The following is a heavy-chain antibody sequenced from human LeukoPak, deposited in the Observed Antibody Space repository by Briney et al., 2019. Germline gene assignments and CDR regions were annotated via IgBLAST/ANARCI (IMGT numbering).Heavy chain of an antibody. CDR1: GGSVNSGSYY. CDR3: AGALHESPPWDY. Sequence: KPSETLSLTCTVSGGSVNSGSYYWNWIRQPPGKGLEWIGYIYYSGSTNYNPSLKSRVTISVDTSKNQFSLKLSSVTAADTAVYYCAGALHESPPWDYWGQGTLVTVSS. V-gene: IGHV4-61*01. CDR2: IYYSGST. J-gene: IGHJ4*02.